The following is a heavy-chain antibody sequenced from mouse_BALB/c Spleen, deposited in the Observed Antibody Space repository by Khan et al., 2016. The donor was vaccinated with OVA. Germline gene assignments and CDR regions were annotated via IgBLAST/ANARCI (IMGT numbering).Heavy chain of an antibody. CDR1: GYTFTSYW. CDR3: ERENYYGRSCYAMDY. V-gene: IGHV1S41*01. D-gene: IGHD1-1*01. CDR2: IGPGSSNT. J-gene: IGHJ4*01. Sequence: DLVKPGTSVKLYCKASGYTFTSYWINWIKQRPGQGLEWIGRIGPGSSNTSYNEMFKGKAALTVDTSSSTAYIQLSSPSSEDSAVYFCERENYYGRSCYAMDYWGQGTSVTVSS.